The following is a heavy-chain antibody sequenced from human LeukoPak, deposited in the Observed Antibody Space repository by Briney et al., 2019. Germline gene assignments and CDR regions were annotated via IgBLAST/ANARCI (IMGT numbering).Heavy chain of an antibody. CDR2: ISRTSNYI. CDR3: VTKASISGVKRY. D-gene: IGHD3-10*01. V-gene: IGHV3-21*01. Sequence: PGGSLRLSCAASGLPFNTYSMTWVRQAQGKGLEWVSTISRTSNYIYTAASLKGRFTTSRDKAEKSLFLQMNNVRDDDTAVYYCVTKASISGVKRYWGQGTLVTVSS. J-gene: IGHJ4*02. CDR1: GLPFNTYS.